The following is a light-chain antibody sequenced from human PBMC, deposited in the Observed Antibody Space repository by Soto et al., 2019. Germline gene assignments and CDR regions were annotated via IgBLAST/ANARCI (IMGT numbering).Light chain of an antibody. CDR2: GAS. CDR1: QSVSRY. J-gene: IGKJ1*01. Sequence: EIVMTQSPASLSVSPGERATLSCTASQSVSRYLAWYQQKPGQAPRLLIHGASTWATGVPARFSGSGSGTEFTLTISSLQSEDYAIYYCQQYKNWPWTFGQGTKVEIK. CDR3: QQYKNWPWT. V-gene: IGKV3-15*01.